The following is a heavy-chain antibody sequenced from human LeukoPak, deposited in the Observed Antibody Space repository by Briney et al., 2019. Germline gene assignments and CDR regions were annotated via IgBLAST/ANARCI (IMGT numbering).Heavy chain of an antibody. CDR2: INPNSGGT. CDR3: ATLPLAARGRYYYMDV. V-gene: IGHV1-2*02. Sequence: ASVKVSCKASGYTFTGYYMHWVRQAPGQGLEWMGWINPNSGGTIYAQKFQGRVTMTEDTSTDTAYMELSSLRSEDTAVYYCATLPLAARGRYYYMDVWGKGTTVTVSS. D-gene: IGHD6-6*01. J-gene: IGHJ6*03. CDR1: GYTFTGYY.